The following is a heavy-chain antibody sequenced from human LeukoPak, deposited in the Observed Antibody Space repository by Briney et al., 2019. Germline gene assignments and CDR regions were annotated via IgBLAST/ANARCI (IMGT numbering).Heavy chain of an antibody. J-gene: IGHJ4*02. Sequence: PGGSLRLACAASGFTFSIYAMTWVRQAPGKALEWGSEITGSTGRTYYTDSVNGRFPISRDNSKNTLFLQINSLRAEDTAIYYCARRYCANGVCYFFDYWGQGTLVTVSS. V-gene: IGHV3-23*01. D-gene: IGHD2-8*01. CDR3: ARRYCANGVCYFFDY. CDR1: GFTFSIYA. CDR2: ITGSTGRT.